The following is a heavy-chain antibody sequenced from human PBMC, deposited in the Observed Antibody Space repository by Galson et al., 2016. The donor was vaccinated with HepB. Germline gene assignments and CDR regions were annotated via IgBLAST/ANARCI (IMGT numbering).Heavy chain of an antibody. D-gene: IGHD3-10*01. CDR1: GFYFYSYA. CDR2: ISGSGATI. Sequence: SLRLSCATSGFYFYSYALSWVRQAPGKGLEWISTISGSGATIYYADSVNGRFSISKDSSQDVLYLQMNSLRVEDTAMYYCAKDSWWAPGVIIDFDDWGQGTLVTVSS. CDR3: AKDSWWAPGVIIDFDD. J-gene: IGHJ4*02. V-gene: IGHV3-23*01.